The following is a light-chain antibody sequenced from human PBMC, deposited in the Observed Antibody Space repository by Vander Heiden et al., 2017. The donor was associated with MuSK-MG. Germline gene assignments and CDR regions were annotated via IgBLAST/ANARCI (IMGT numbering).Light chain of an antibody. Sequence: SYELTQPPAVSVSPGQTASITCSGNKVGDEYVSWYQQKPGQSPLLVIYEYSKRPSGIPERFSGSKSGNTATLTIRDTQAFDEADYYCQAWDSTFVFGGGTKLTVL. CDR1: KVGDEY. CDR3: QAWDSTFV. J-gene: IGLJ2*01. CDR2: EYS. V-gene: IGLV3-1*01.